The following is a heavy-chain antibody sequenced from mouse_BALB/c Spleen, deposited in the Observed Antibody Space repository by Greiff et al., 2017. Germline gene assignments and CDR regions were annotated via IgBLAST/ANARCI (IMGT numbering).Heavy chain of an antibody. D-gene: IGHD1-1*01. V-gene: IGHV1-14*01. CDR1: GYTFTSYV. CDR2: INPYNDGT. J-gene: IGHJ4*01. Sequence: EVQLQESGPELVKPGASVKMSCKASGYTFTSYVMHWVKQKPGQGLEWIGYINPYNDGTKYNEKFKGKATLTSDKSSSTAYMELSSLTSEDSAVYYCARSRVYGSTYYYAMDYWGQGTSVTVSS. CDR3: ARSRVYGSTYYYAMDY.